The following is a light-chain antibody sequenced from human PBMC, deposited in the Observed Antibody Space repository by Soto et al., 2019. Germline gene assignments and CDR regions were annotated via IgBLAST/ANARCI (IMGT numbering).Light chain of an antibody. CDR3: SSYTSGSTVGDV. V-gene: IGLV2-14*02. J-gene: IGLJ1*01. Sequence: QSVLSQPASVSGSPGQSITISCTGINSGVVNYEYVSWYQQFPDKAPKLIIYEGRERPSGVSDRFSGSKSDNAASLTISALQTEDEADYYCSSYTSGSTVGDVFGTGTKVTVL. CDR2: EGR. CDR1: NSGVVNYEY.